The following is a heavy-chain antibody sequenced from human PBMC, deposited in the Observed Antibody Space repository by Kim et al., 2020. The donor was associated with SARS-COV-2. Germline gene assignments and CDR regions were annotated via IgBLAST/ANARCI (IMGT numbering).Heavy chain of an antibody. Sequence: SFQGHVTISADKSISTAYLQWSSLKASDTAMYYCARHMGIQLWLYYFDYWGQGTLVTVSS. D-gene: IGHD5-18*01. V-gene: IGHV5-10-1*01. J-gene: IGHJ4*02. CDR3: ARHMGIQLWLYYFDY.